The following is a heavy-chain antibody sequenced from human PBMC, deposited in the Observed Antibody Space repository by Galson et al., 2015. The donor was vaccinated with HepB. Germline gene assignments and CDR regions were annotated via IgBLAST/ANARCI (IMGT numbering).Heavy chain of an antibody. CDR1: GSSLSTTEMR. CDR3: ARSGYSSGWYPWYFDL. CDR2: IDWDDDK. D-gene: IGHD6-19*01. V-gene: IGHV2-70*04. J-gene: IGHJ2*01. Sequence: PALVKPTQTLTLTCTFSGSSLSTTEMRVGWIRQPPGKALEWLARIDWDDDKFYSTSLKTRLTISKDTSKNQVVLTMTNMDPVDTATYYCARSGYSSGWYPWYFDLGGRGTLVTVSS.